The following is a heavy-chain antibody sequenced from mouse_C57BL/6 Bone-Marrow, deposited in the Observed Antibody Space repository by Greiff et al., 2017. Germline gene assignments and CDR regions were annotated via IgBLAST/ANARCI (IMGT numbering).Heavy chain of an antibody. J-gene: IGHJ1*03. V-gene: IGHV1-81*01. CDR1: GYTFTSYG. CDR3: ASTGYHEEYCEV. D-gene: IGHD2-2*01. Sequence: QVQLKQSGAELARPGASVKLSCKASGYTFTSYGISWVKQRTGQGLEWIGEINPRSGHTYYNEKFKGKATLTADKSSSTAYMELRSLTSEDSAVYCCASTGYHEEYCEVWYTGTTVTVTS. CDR2: INPRSGHT.